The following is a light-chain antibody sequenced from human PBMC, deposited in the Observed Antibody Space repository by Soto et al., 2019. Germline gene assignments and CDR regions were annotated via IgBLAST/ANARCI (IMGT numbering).Light chain of an antibody. CDR3: QQYETFSGT. Sequence: EILMTQSPDTLSVSPGERVTLSCRASRTVSNRLAWYQHKPGQAPRLLISGASTGATGIPPRFRGSGSGTEFTLTIASLQPDDFATYYCQQYETFSGTFGPGSKVDI. J-gene: IGKJ1*01. CDR1: RTVSNR. CDR2: GAS. V-gene: IGKV3-15*01.